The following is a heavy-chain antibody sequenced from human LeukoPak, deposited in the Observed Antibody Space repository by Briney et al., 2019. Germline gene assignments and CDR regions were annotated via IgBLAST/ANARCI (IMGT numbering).Heavy chain of an antibody. J-gene: IGHJ5*02. CDR3: ARRSIGLYGPLFDP. CDR1: GYTFTSYD. V-gene: IGHV1-8*03. Sequence: ASVKVSCKASGYTFTSYDINWVRQATGQGLEWMGWMNPNSGNTGYAQKFQGRVTITTDESTSTAYMELSSLRSEDTAVYYCARRSIGLYGPLFDPWGQGTLVTVSS. CDR2: MNPNSGNT. D-gene: IGHD2/OR15-2a*01.